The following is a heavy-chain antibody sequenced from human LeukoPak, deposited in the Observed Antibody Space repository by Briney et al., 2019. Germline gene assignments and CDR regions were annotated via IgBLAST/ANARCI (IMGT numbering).Heavy chain of an antibody. CDR1: GYTFTGYY. CDR3: ARGGDYGELYYFDY. D-gene: IGHD4-17*01. J-gene: IGHJ4*02. Sequence: GASVKVSCKASGYTFTGYYMHWVRQAPGQGLEWMGWINPNSGGTNYAQKFQGRVTMTRDTSISTAYMELSRLRSDDTAVYYCARGGDYGELYYFDYWGQGNLVTVSS. V-gene: IGHV1-2*02. CDR2: INPNSGGT.